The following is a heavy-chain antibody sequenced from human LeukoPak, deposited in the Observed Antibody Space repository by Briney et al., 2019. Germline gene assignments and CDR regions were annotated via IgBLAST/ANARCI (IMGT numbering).Heavy chain of an antibody. CDR3: ARSSIAAAGPFDC. CDR2: FYTGGST. V-gene: IGHV3-53*01. D-gene: IGHD6-13*01. CDR1: GFTVSSNY. Sequence: HPGGSLRLSCAASGFTVSSNYMSWVRQAPGKGLERVSVFYTGGSTYYADSVKGRFTISRDNSKNTLYLQMNGLRAEDTAVYYCARSSIAAAGPFDCWGQGTLVTVSS. J-gene: IGHJ4*02.